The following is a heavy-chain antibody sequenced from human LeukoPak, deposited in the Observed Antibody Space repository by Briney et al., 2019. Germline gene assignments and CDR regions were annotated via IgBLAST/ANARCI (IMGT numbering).Heavy chain of an antibody. CDR2: INPSGGNI. J-gene: IGHJ5*02. CDR3: ARDNSVGDIAWWFDP. D-gene: IGHD3-16*02. CDR1: GYIFTNFY. V-gene: IGHV1-46*04. Sequence: ASVKVSCKASGYIFTNFYLHWVRQAPGQGLEWMALINPSGGNIRYAQKLQGRVTMTRDTSTTTVYMELSSLRSEDTAVYYCARDNSVGDIAWWFDPWGQGILVTVSS.